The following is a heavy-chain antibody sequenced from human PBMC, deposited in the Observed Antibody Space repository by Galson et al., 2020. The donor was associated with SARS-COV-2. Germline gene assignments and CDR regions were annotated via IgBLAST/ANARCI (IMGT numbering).Heavy chain of an antibody. CDR3: AGDKHCPNGVGRFYGLDV. D-gene: IGHD2-8*01. V-gene: IGHV3-21*01. CDR2: ISASTSYK. J-gene: IGHJ6*02. CDR1: GITFNNSA. Sequence: GESLKISCAASGITFNNSAMSWVRQAPGKGPEWVSVISASTSYKYYADSVKGRFTISRDNAKGSLFLQMNNLRDEDTALYFCAGDKHCPNGVGRFYGLDVWGHGTTVIVSS.